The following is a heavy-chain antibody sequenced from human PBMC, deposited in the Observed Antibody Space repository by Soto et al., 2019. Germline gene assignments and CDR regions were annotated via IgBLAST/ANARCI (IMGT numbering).Heavy chain of an antibody. V-gene: IGHV5-51*01. CDR1: GYSFTSYW. CDR2: IYPGDSDT. D-gene: IGHD2-15*01. CDR3: ARHPSYCSGGSCYSASYFDY. J-gene: IGHJ4*02. Sequence: PGESLKISCKGSGYSFTSYWIGWVRQMPGKGLEWMGIIYPGDSDTRYSPSFQGQVTISADKSISTAYLQWSSLKASDTAMYYCARHPSYCSGGSCYSASYFDYWGQGTLVTVLL.